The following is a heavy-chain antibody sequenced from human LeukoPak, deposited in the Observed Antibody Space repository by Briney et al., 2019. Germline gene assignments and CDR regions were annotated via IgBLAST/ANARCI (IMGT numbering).Heavy chain of an antibody. CDR1: GGSINSYY. CDR2: IYYSGST. CDR3: ARLYYYDSSTHHVPGAFDI. J-gene: IGHJ3*02. Sequence: SETLSLTCTVSGGSINSYYWSWIRQPPGKGLEWIGYIYYSGSTNYNPSLKSRVTISVDTSKNQFSLKLSSVTAADTAVYYCARLYYYDSSTHHVPGAFDIWGQGTMVTVSS. V-gene: IGHV4-59*01. D-gene: IGHD3-22*01.